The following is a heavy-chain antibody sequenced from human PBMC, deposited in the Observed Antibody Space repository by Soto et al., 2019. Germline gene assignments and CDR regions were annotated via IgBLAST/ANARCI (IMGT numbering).Heavy chain of an antibody. CDR1: GVSISSCY. CDR3: AREKGEVRCYYSGMDV. V-gene: IGHV4-59*01. CDR2: IDYSGTT. J-gene: IGHJ6*02. D-gene: IGHD1-1*01. Sequence: PSETLSLTCTVSGVSISSCYWSWIRQPPGKGLEWIGYIDYSGTTNYNPSLQSRVTISGDTSKNQVSLKVSSVTAADTAVYYCAREKGEVRCYYSGMDVWGQGTTVTVS.